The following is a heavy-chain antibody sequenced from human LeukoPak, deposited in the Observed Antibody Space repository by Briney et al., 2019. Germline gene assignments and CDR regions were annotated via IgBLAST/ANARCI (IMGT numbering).Heavy chain of an antibody. CDR3: ARDQLGGDPGNYYYYYMDV. Sequence: PGGSLRLSCATSGFTFGDYAMSWFRQAPGKGLEWVGFIRSKIYGGAIVYAASVKGRFTISRDDSKSIAYLQMNSLRTEDTGLYYCARDQLGGDPGNYYYYYMDVWGKGTTVTVPS. J-gene: IGHJ6*03. CDR1: GFTFGDYA. CDR2: IRSKIYGGAI. V-gene: IGHV3-49*03. D-gene: IGHD4-17*01.